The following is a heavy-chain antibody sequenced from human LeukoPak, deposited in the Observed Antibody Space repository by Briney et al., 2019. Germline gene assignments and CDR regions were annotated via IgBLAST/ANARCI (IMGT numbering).Heavy chain of an antibody. J-gene: IGHJ4*02. Sequence: PGVSLTLSCAASGFTFSHYAMNGVRQAPGKGLEWFLPISGSGGGTYYADSVKGRFTISRDHSKNTLYLQMDSLRAEDTAVYYCARENGYKVFDYWGQGTLVTVSS. CDR3: ARENGYKVFDY. D-gene: IGHD5-24*01. CDR1: GFTFSHYA. CDR2: ISGSGGGT. V-gene: IGHV3-23*01.